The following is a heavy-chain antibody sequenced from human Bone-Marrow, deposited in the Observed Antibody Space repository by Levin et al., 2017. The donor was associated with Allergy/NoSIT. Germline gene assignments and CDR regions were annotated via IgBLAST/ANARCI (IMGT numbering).Heavy chain of an antibody. CDR3: ARVRASSGWHYFDY. CDR1: GGSISSYY. Sequence: SETLSLTCTVSGGSISSYYWSWIRQPPGKGLEWIGYIYYSGSTNYNPSLKSRVTISVDTSKNQFSLKLSSVTAADTAVYYCARVRASSGWHYFDYWGQGTLVTVSS. D-gene: IGHD6-19*01. J-gene: IGHJ4*02. CDR2: IYYSGST. V-gene: IGHV4-59*01.